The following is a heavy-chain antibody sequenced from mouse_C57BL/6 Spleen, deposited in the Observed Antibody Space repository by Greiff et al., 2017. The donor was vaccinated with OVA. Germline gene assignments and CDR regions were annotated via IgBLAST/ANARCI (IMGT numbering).Heavy chain of an antibody. D-gene: IGHD2-3*01. CDR3: ARDGYYEGGAMDY. CDR1: GFTFSSYA. Sequence: EVHLVESGGGLVKPGGSLKLSCAASGFTFSSYAMSWVRQTPEKRLEWVATISDGGSYTYYPDNVKGRFTISRDNAKNNLYLQMSHLKSEDTAMYYCARDGYYEGGAMDYWGQGTSVTVSS. J-gene: IGHJ4*01. CDR2: ISDGGSYT. V-gene: IGHV5-4*01.